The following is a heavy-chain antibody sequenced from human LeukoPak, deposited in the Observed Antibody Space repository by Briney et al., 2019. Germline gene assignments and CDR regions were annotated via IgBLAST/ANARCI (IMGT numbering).Heavy chain of an antibody. D-gene: IGHD5-18*01. CDR1: GYTFTDYY. CDR3: ARRAREYSHDAFDI. CDR2: INPNSRGT. V-gene: IGHV1-2*02. Sequence: ASVKVSCKASGYTFTDYYMHWVRQAPGQGLEWMGWINPNSRGTDSAQKFQGRFSMTKDTSISTAYMELSRLRSDDTAVYYCARRAREYSHDAFDIWGQGTMVTVSS. J-gene: IGHJ3*02.